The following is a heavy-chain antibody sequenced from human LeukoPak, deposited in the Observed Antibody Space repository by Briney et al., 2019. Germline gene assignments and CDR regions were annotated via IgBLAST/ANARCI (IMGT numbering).Heavy chain of an antibody. V-gene: IGHV3-23*01. J-gene: IGHJ3*02. CDR2: ISGSGRST. D-gene: IGHD3-9*01. CDR1: GFTFSSYA. CDR3: AKEPYGTDWSIRPSDPFAM. Sequence: GGSLRLSCAASGFTFSSYAMSWVRQAPGKGLEWVSGISGSGRSTYYADSVKGRFTISRDNSQNTLYLQMKSLRDDDTAVYRCAKEPYGTDWSIRPSDPFAMWGQGTMVTVSS.